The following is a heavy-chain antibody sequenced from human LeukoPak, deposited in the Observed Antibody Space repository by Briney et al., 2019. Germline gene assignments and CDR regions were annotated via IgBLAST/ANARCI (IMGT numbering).Heavy chain of an antibody. J-gene: IGHJ4*02. CDR1: GGSISSNSYY. CDR2: IYYSGST. CDR3: ARDVGATPGYFDY. Sequence: PSETLSLTCTVSGGSISSNSYYWGWIRQPPGKGLEWIGSIYYSGSTYYNPSLNIRVTISVDTSKNQFSLKLSSVTAADTAVYYCARDVGATPGYFDYWGQGTLVTVSS. D-gene: IGHD1-26*01. V-gene: IGHV4-39*07.